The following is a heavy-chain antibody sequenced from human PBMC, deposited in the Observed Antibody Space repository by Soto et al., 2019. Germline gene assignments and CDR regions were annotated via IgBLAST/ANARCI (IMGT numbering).Heavy chain of an antibody. Sequence: QVHLQQWGAGLLKPSETLSLTCVVYGESFSGYFWSWIRQPPGQGLEWIGGIINSGATNYNPSLRRRVTMSVDTSKNQFSMNLNSLTAADTAVYYCARDDPVTRTIDYWGQGTQVTVSS. V-gene: IGHV4-34*02. CDR2: IINSGAT. D-gene: IGHD4-17*01. CDR1: GESFSGYF. J-gene: IGHJ4*02. CDR3: ARDDPVTRTIDY.